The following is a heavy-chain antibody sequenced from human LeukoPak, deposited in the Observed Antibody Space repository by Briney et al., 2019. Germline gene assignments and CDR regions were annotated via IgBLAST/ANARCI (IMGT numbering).Heavy chain of an antibody. J-gene: IGHJ4*02. V-gene: IGHV3-23*01. CDR2: INGGGSTP. CDR1: GFTFRRYA. Sequence: TGGSLRLSCAASGFTFRRYAMTWVRQAPGKGLDWVSCINGGGSTPYYADSVKGRFTISRDSSNNTLNLQMNSLRAEDTAIYYCARRTADYYFDYWGQGTLVTVSS. CDR3: ARRTADYYFDY. D-gene: IGHD1-14*01.